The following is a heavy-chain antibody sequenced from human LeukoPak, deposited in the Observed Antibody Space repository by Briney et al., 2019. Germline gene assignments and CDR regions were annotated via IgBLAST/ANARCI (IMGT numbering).Heavy chain of an antibody. Sequence: ASVKVSCKASGYTFTSYYMHWVRQAPGQGLEWMGIINPSGGSTSYAQKFQGRVTMTRDMSTSTVYMELSSLRSDDTAVYYCARDGISRYGAFDIWGHGTMTTVSS. CDR3: ARDGISRYGAFDI. CDR1: GYTFTSYY. D-gene: IGHD5-18*01. V-gene: IGHV1-46*01. J-gene: IGHJ3*02. CDR2: INPSGGST.